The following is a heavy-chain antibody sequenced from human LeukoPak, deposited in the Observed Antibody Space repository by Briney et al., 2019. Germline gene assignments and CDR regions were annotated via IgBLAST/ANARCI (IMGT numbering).Heavy chain of an antibody. J-gene: IGHJ4*02. CDR2: IYSGGST. V-gene: IGHV3-53*04. Sequence: PGGSLRLSCAASGITVSRNYMSWVRQAPGKGMEWGSVIYSGGSTYYADSVKGRFTIPRHNSKNTLYLQMNSLRAEDTAAYYCASSGKDYGDYKDPYSFDYCGQGTLVTVTS. D-gene: IGHD4-17*01. CDR3: ASSGKDYGDYKDPYSFDY. CDR1: GITVSRNY.